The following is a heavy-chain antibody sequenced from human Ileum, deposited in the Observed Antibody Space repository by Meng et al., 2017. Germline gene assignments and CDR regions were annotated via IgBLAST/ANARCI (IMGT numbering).Heavy chain of an antibody. CDR1: GGSISIGDYY. D-gene: IGHD2-15*01. V-gene: IGHV4-30-4*01. CDR3: ARDRGGSYYFDY. Sequence: QVQLQESGPGLLKSSQTLSLTCTVSGGSISIGDYYWSWVRQPPGKGLEWIGYIYYSGSTYYNPSLKSRAIMSVDTSKNHFSPKLSSVTAADTAVYYCARDRGGSYYFDYWGQGTLVTVSS. CDR2: IYYSGST. J-gene: IGHJ4*02.